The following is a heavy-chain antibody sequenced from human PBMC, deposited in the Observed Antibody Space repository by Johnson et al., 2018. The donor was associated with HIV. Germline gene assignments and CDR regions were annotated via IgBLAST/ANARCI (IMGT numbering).Heavy chain of an antibody. Sequence: VQLMESGGGVVRPGGSLRLSCAASGFTFDDYGMSWVRQVTGKGLEWVSGIHWNGGSTGYADSVKGRFTISRDNAKNSLYLQMNSLRAEDTALYYCAREHYDSSSYSVFDAFDIWGQGTMVTVSS. D-gene: IGHD3-22*01. V-gene: IGHV3-20*04. CDR3: AREHYDSSSYSVFDAFDI. CDR1: GFTFDDYG. CDR2: IHWNGGST. J-gene: IGHJ3*02.